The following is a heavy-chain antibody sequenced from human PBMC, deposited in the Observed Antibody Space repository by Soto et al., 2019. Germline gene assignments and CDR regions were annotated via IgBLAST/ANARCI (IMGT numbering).Heavy chain of an antibody. J-gene: IGHJ6*02. D-gene: IGHD6-6*01. Sequence: GESLKISCKGSGYSFTSYWIGWVRQMPGKGLEWMGIIYPGDSDTRYSPSFQGQVTISADKSISTAYLQWSSLKASDTAMHYCARHVVEYSSSSPPHYYGMDVWGQGTTVTVSS. CDR1: GYSFTSYW. V-gene: IGHV5-51*01. CDR3: ARHVVEYSSSSPPHYYGMDV. CDR2: IYPGDSDT.